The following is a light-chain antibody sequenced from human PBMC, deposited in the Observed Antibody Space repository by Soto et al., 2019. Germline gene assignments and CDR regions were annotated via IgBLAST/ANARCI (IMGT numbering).Light chain of an antibody. CDR3: QQSYSTPT. CDR2: GAS. V-gene: IGKV1-39*01. J-gene: IGKJ1*01. CDR1: QSIGTY. Sequence: DIQMTQSPSSLSASVGDRVTITCRASQSIGTYLNWYHQKPGKAPHLLIYGASTLQSGVPSRFSASGSGTHFTLTINSLQPEDFGTYACQQSYSTPTFGQGTKVDIK.